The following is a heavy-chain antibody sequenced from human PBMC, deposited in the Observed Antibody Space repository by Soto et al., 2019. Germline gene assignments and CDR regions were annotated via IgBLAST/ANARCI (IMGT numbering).Heavy chain of an antibody. D-gene: IGHD2-2*01. CDR2: INYSGSS. V-gene: IGHV4-30-4*01. CDR3: ARRRYCSSTSCYYAFHI. Sequence: SETLSLTCTVSGGSISSGDYYWNWIRQPPGKGLEWTGYINYSGSSYYNPSLRSRVTISVDTSKNNFSLKLSSVTAADTAVYFCARRRYCSSTSCYYAFHIWGQGTMVTVSS. CDR1: GGSISSGDYY. J-gene: IGHJ3*02.